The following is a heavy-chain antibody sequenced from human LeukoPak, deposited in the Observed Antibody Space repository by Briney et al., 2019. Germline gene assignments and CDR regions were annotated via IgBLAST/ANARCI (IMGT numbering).Heavy chain of an antibody. V-gene: IGHV4-59*11. CDR1: GGSISNLY. Sequence: SETRSLTCTVSGGSISNLYWSWIRQPPGKGLEWIGYIYYSGGTYYNPSLKSRVTISVDTSKNHFSLKLRSVTAADTAMYYCATQASVAAGGFDPWGQGTLVTVSS. CDR3: ATQASVAAGGFDP. J-gene: IGHJ5*02. CDR2: IYYSGGT. D-gene: IGHD6-19*01.